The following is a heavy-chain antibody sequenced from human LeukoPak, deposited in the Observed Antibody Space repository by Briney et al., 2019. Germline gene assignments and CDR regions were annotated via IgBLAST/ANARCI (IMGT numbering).Heavy chain of an antibody. CDR2: INWDGGST. D-gene: IGHD6-19*01. J-gene: IGHJ4*02. V-gene: IGHV3-20*04. CDR1: GFTFDDHG. Sequence: PGGSLRLSCAAYGFTFDDHGMSWVRQVAGKGLEWVSGINWDGGSTGYADSVKGRFTISRDNAKNSLYLQMNSLRAEDTALYYCAGGDRNGWYFDYWGQGILVTVSS. CDR3: AGGDRNGWYFDY.